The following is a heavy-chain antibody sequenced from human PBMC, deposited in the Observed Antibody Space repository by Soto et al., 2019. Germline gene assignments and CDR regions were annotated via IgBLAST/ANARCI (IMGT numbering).Heavy chain of an antibody. CDR1: GYPVTAYY. J-gene: IGHJ3*02. CDR3: ARGGGVGVAGSAAFDM. CDR2: INPATGAA. D-gene: IGHD3-3*01. Sequence: QLHLVQSGAVVKKPGASVTVSCSASGYPVTAYYMHWVRQAPGRGLEWMGGINPATGAAKYTQTFRGRVTMTRDTSTSTGFMELRGLTSEDTAGFYCARGGGVGVAGSAAFDMWGQGTLVTVSS. V-gene: IGHV1-2*02.